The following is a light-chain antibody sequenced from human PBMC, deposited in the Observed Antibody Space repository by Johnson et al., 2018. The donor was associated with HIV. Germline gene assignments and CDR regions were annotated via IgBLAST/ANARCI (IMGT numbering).Light chain of an antibody. Sequence: QSVLTQPPSVSAAPGQKVTISCSGSSSNIGNNYVSWYQQLPGTAPKLLIYDNNKRPSGTPDRFSGSKSGTSATLGITGLQTGDEADYYYGTWDTSLRSGFFATGTKVTVL. CDR2: DNN. CDR1: SSNIGNNY. CDR3: GTWDTSLRSGF. J-gene: IGLJ1*01. V-gene: IGLV1-51*01.